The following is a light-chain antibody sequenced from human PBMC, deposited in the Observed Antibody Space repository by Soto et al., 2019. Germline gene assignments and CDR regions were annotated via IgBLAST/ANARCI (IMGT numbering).Light chain of an antibody. CDR3: CSFVDGSTHVV. Sequence: QSALTQPASVSGSPGQAITISCTGTKNDIGSDNLVSWYQQFPDKAPRLLLYEGRKRPSGVSDRFSGSTSGNTASLTISGLQAEDEAAYFCCSFVDGSTHVVLGGGTKLTVL. CDR2: EGR. CDR1: KNDIGSDNL. J-gene: IGLJ3*02. V-gene: IGLV2-23*01.